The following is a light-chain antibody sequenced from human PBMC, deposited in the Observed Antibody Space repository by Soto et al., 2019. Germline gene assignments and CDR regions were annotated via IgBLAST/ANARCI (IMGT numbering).Light chain of an antibody. J-gene: IGLJ2*01. V-gene: IGLV1-40*01. CDR2: GNS. CDR1: SSNIGAGYD. Sequence: QSVLTQPPSVSGAPGQRVTISCTGSSSNIGAGYDVHWYQQLPGTAPKLLIYGNSNRPSGVPYRFSGAKSGTSASLPITGLHAEDEEDYYCQSSDSSLSGVVFGGGTKLTVL. CDR3: QSSDSSLSGVV.